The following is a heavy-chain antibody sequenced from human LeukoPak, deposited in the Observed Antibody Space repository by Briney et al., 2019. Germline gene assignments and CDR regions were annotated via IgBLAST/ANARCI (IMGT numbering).Heavy chain of an antibody. CDR1: GGTFSSYT. J-gene: IGHJ5*02. Sequence: ASVKVSCKASGGTFSSYTISWVRQAPGQGLEWMGRIIPILGIANYAQKFQGRVTITADKSTSTAYMELSSLRSEDTAVYYYASPFPAAPEGFWFDPWGQGTLVTVSS. V-gene: IGHV1-69*02. D-gene: IGHD2-2*01. CDR3: ASPFPAAPEGFWFDP. CDR2: IIPILGIA.